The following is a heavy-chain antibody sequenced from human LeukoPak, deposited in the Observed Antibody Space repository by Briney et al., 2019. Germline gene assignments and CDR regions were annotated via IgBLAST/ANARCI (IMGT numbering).Heavy chain of an antibody. CDR2: IYPGDSDT. V-gene: IGHV5-51*01. CDR3: AATYYYDSSGYYPPFLPPNY. J-gene: IGHJ4*02. CDR1: GYSFTSYW. Sequence: GESLKISCKGSGYSFTSYWIGWVRQMPGKGLEWMGIIYPGDSDTRYSPSFQGQVTISADKSISTAYLQWSSLKASDTAMYYCAATYYYDSSGYYPPFLPPNYWGQGTLVTVSS. D-gene: IGHD3-22*01.